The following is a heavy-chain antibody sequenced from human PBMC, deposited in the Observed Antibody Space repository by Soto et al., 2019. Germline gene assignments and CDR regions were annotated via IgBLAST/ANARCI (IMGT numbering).Heavy chain of an antibody. CDR1: GFTFSSYG. Sequence: QVQLVESGGGVVQPGRSLRLSCAASGFTFSSYGMHWVRQAPGKGLEWVAVIWYDGSNKYYADSVKGRFTISRDNSKNTVELEMDRLRGEETGVYYRAKGPAGGGTMEGGGGVVSYWGQGTLVTVSS. D-gene: IGHD2-8*02. J-gene: IGHJ4*02. CDR3: AKGPAGGGTMEGGGGVVSY. V-gene: IGHV3-33*06. CDR2: IWYDGSNK.